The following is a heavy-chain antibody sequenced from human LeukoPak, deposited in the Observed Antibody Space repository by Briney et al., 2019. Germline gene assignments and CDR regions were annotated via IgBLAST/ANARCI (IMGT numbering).Heavy chain of an antibody. CDR3: ATTVGYCSSTSCYDPFDI. J-gene: IGHJ3*02. V-gene: IGHV3-20*04. D-gene: IGHD2-2*01. CDR1: AFTVGDYG. CDR2: INWNGGST. Sequence: GRSLTLSCAAAAFTVGDYGVSCVRQAPGNWMEWVSGINWNGGSTGYADSVKGRFTISRDNAKNSLYLQMNSLRAEDTALYYCATTVGYCSSTSCYDPFDIWGQGTMVTVSS.